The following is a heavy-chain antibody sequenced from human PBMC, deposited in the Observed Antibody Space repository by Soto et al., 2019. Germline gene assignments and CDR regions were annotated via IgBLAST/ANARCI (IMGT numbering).Heavy chain of an antibody. Sequence: SETLSLTCTVSGVSLNSGHYYWVWIRQSPGKGLAWIASIYYDESTYYNPSLKSRVTISTDKPKNQFSLTLKSVTAADTAVYYCGKVLIGATRHTDVDSWGQGTRVTVSS. D-gene: IGHD2-15*01. J-gene: IGHJ4*02. CDR3: GKVLIGATRHTDVDS. CDR2: IYYDEST. CDR1: GVSLNSGHYY. V-gene: IGHV4-39*01.